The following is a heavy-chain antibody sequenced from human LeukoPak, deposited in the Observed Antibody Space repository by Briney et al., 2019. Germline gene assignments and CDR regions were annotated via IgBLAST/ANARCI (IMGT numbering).Heavy chain of an antibody. J-gene: IGHJ4*02. D-gene: IGHD2-15*01. CDR1: GGTFSSYA. CDR2: IIPIFGTA. Sequence: SVKVSCKASGGTFSSYAISWVRQAPGQGLEWMGRIIPIFGTANYAQKFQGRVTITTDESTSTAYMELSSLRSEDTAVYDCARVGHSTRLQTYYFDYWGQGTLVTVSS. CDR3: ARVGHSTRLQTYYFDY. V-gene: IGHV1-69*05.